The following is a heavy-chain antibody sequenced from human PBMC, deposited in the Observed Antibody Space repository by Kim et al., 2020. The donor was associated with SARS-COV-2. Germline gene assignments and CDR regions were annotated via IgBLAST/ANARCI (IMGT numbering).Heavy chain of an antibody. D-gene: IGHD2-21*02. V-gene: IGHV4-34*01. Sequence: SETLSLTCLVSGGSLSGSHWSWVRQPPGKGLQWIGEIMDTGNTNYYPSFKSRAAISVDMSKSHLYLKLTSVTGADTGVYFCTRGETASSSWELDVWG. J-gene: IGHJ6*02. CDR3: TRGETASSSWELDV. CDR2: IMDTGNT. CDR1: GGSLSGSH.